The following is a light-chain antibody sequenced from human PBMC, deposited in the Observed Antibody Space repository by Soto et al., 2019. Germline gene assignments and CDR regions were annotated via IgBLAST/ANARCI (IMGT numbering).Light chain of an antibody. CDR1: SSNIGSNY. Sequence: VLTQPPSASGTPGQRVTISCSGSSSNIGSNYVYWYQQLPGTAPKLLIYNNNQRPSGVPDRFSGSKSGTSASLAISGLRSEDEADYYCAAWDDSLSGFYVFGTGTKVTVL. V-gene: IGLV1-47*02. CDR3: AAWDDSLSGFYV. CDR2: NNN. J-gene: IGLJ1*01.